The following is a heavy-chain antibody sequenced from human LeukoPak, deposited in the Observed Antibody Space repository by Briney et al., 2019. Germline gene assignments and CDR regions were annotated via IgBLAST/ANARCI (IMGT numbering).Heavy chain of an antibody. D-gene: IGHD6-19*01. Sequence: ASVKVSCKASGYTFTSYGISWVRQAPGQGLEWVGWISAYNGNTNYAQKLQGRVTMTTDTSTSTAYMELRSLRSDDTAVYYCARQGIAVAGTEEVDYWGQGTLVTVSS. CDR2: ISAYNGNT. J-gene: IGHJ4*02. CDR1: GYTFTSYG. CDR3: ARQGIAVAGTEEVDY. V-gene: IGHV1-18*01.